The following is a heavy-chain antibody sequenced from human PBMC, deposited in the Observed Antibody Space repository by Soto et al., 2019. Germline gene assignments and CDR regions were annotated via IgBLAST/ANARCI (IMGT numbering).Heavy chain of an antibody. CDR1: GGTFSRNT. CDR2: ITPMFNTP. D-gene: IGHD3-22*01. Sequence: QVQLVQSGADVKKPGSSVKVSCKASGGTFSRNTISWVRQAPGQGLEWMGGITPMFNTPNYAQKLQGRVAITADEPTRTVSMEGSRLTFEDTAIYYCARQFDHDWSGHYYAYWGQGTPVTVSS. CDR3: ARQFDHDWSGHYYAY. J-gene: IGHJ4*02. V-gene: IGHV1-69*01.